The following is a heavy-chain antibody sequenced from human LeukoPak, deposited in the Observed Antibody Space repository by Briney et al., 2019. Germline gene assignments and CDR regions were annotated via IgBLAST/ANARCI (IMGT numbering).Heavy chain of an antibody. CDR1: GYTSTSYY. J-gene: IGHJ4*02. D-gene: IGHD1-26*01. Sequence: AASVKVSCKASGYTSTSYYMHWVRQAPGQGLEWMGIINPTGGSTNYAQKFQGRVTMTRDTSTSTVYMELSSLRSEDTAVYYCARGSSGSYYHTRDRDYFDYWGQGTLVTVSS. CDR2: INPTGGST. V-gene: IGHV1-46*01. CDR3: ARGSSGSYYHTRDRDYFDY.